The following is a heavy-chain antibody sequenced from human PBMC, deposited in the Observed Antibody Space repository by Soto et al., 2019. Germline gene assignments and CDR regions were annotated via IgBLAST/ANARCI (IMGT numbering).Heavy chain of an antibody. CDR1: GGSISSGDYY. D-gene: IGHD3-3*02. CDR3: ASPKIAFYNWFDP. Sequence: SETLSLTCTVSGGSISSGDYYWSWIRQPPGKGLEWIGYIYYSGSTYYNPSLKSRVTISVDTSKKQFSLKLSSVTAADTAVYYCASPKIAFYNWFDPWGQGTLVTVSS. J-gene: IGHJ5*02. V-gene: IGHV4-30-4*01. CDR2: IYYSGST.